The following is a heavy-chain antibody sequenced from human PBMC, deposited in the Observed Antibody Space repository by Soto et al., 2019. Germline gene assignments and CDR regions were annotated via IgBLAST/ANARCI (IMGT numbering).Heavy chain of an antibody. J-gene: IGHJ5*01. V-gene: IGHV3-23*01. Sequence: GGSLRLSCAASGFTFSSYAMTWVRQAPGKGLEWVSGISGSGATTSYADSVKGRFTVSRDNSKNTLYLQMNSLRVEDTAVYYCAILRYFDWSSYNWFEYWGQGNPVTVSS. CDR2: ISGSGATT. D-gene: IGHD3-9*01. CDR1: GFTFSSYA. CDR3: AILRYFDWSSYNWFEY.